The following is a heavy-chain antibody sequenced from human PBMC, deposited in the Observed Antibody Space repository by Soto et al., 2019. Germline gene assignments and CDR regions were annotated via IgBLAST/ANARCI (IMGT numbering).Heavy chain of an antibody. CDR3: ARRYGASFDY. D-gene: IGHD4-17*01. CDR2: IYYSGST. CDR1: GGSISSYY. V-gene: IGHV4-59*01. Sequence: SETLSLTCTVSGGSISSYYWSWIRQPPGKGLEWIGYIYYSGSTNYNPSPKSRVTISVDTSKNQFSLKLSFVTAADTAVYYCARRYGASFDYWGQGTLVTVSS. J-gene: IGHJ4*02.